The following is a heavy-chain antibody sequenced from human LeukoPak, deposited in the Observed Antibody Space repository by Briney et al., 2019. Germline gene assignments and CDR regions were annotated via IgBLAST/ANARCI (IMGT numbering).Heavy chain of an antibody. J-gene: IGHJ4*02. CDR2: ISGSGGST. CDR3: AKIWGFVVVTAIQLPGGY. CDR1: GFTFSSYA. Sequence: PGGSLRLSCAASGFTFSSYAMSWVRQAPGKGLEWVSAISGSGGSTYYADSVKGRYTISRDNSKNTLYLQMNSLRAEDTAVYYCAKIWGFVVVTAIQLPGGYWGQGTLVTVSS. V-gene: IGHV3-23*01. D-gene: IGHD2-21*02.